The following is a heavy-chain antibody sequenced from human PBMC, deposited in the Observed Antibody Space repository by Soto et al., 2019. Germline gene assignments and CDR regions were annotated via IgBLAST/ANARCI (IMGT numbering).Heavy chain of an antibody. CDR3: AKDMTTASNWFDP. CDR1: GFTFSSYG. CDR2: ISYDGSNK. D-gene: IGHD4-17*01. J-gene: IGHJ5*01. V-gene: IGHV3-30*18. Sequence: QVQLVESGGGVVQPGRSLRLSCAASGFTFSSYGMHWVRQAPGKGLEWVAVISYDGSNKYYADSVKGRFTISRDNSKNTLYLQMNSLRAEDTPVYYCAKDMTTASNWFDPWGQGTLVTVSS.